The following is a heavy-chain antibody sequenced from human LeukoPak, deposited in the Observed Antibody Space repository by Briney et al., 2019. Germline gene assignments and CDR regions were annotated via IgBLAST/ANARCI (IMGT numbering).Heavy chain of an antibody. Sequence: ASVKVSCKASGYTFTSYGISWVRQAPGQGLEWMGWISAYNGNTNYAQKLQGRVTMTTDTSTSTAYMELRSLRSDDTAVCYCARGRGLRNEPRNYYGMDVWGQGTTVTVSS. CDR1: GYTFTSYG. V-gene: IGHV1-18*01. J-gene: IGHJ6*02. CDR2: ISAYNGNT. D-gene: IGHD3-16*01. CDR3: ARGRGLRNEPRNYYGMDV.